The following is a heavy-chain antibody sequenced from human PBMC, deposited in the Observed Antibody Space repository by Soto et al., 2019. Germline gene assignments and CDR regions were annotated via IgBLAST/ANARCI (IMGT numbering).Heavy chain of an antibody. J-gene: IGHJ6*02. CDR1: GYTFTGYY. Sequence: ASVKVSCKASGYTFTGYYMHWVRQAPGQGLEWMGWINPNSGGTNYAQKFQGRVTMTRDTSISTAYMELSRLRSDDTAVYYCARGGGSSTHYYYYGMDVWGQGTTVTVSS. V-gene: IGHV1-2*02. CDR3: ARGGGSSTHYYYYGMDV. CDR2: INPNSGGT. D-gene: IGHD6-6*01.